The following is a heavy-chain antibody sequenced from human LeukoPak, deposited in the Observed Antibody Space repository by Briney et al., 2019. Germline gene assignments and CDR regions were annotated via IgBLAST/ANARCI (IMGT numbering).Heavy chain of an antibody. CDR2: ISSSSSYI. D-gene: IGHD6-19*01. CDR3: TKVRPPPGSGWYGGDDY. Sequence: GGSLRLSCAASGFTFSSYCMNWVRQAPGKGLEWVSSISSSSSYIYYADSVKGRFTISRDNAKNSRYLQMNSLRAEDTSIYSCTKVRPPPGSGWYGGDDYWGQGTLVTVSS. CDR1: GFTFSSYC. J-gene: IGHJ4*02. V-gene: IGHV3-21*04.